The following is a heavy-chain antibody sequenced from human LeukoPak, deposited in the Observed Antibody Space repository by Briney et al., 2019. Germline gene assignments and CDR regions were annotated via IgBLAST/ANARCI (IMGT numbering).Heavy chain of an antibody. CDR1: GYTFTSYA. Sequence: ASVKLSCKASGYTFTSYAVHWVRQAPGQRLEWMGWINAGNDNTKYSQKFQGRVTITRDTSASTAYMELSSLRSEDTAVYDCARDLGYCTGGTCYPNWFDPWGQGTLVTVSS. D-gene: IGHD2-15*01. CDR2: INAGNDNT. CDR3: ARDLGYCTGGTCYPNWFDP. V-gene: IGHV1-3*01. J-gene: IGHJ5*02.